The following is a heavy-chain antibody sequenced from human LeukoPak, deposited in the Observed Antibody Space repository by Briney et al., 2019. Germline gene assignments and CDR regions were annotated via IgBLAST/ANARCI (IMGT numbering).Heavy chain of an antibody. Sequence: WASVKVSCKASGYTFTSYGISWVRQAPGQGLEWMGWISAYNGNTNYAQKLQGRVTMTTDTSTSTAYMELRSLRSDDTAVYYCAREYCSGGSCYPDSLRPLDYWGQGTLVTVSS. CDR2: ISAYNGNT. D-gene: IGHD2-15*01. CDR3: AREYCSGGSCYPDSLRPLDY. CDR1: GYTFTSYG. J-gene: IGHJ4*02. V-gene: IGHV1-18*01.